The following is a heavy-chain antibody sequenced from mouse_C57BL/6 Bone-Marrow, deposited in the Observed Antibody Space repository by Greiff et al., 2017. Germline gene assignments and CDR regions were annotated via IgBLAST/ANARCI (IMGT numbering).Heavy chain of an antibody. J-gene: IGHJ2*01. D-gene: IGHD4-1*01. Sequence: EVQLQQSGPELVKPGASVKISCKASGYTFTDYYMNWVKQSHGKSLEWIGDINPNNGGTSYNQKFKGKATLTVDKSSSTAYMELRSLTSEDSAVYYCARLGLDYFDYWGQGTTLTVSS. V-gene: IGHV1-26*01. CDR1: GYTFTDYY. CDR3: ARLGLDYFDY. CDR2: INPNNGGT.